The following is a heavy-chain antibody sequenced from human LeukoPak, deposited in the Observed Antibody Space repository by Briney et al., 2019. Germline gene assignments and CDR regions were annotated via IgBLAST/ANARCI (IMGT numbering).Heavy chain of an antibody. CDR2: ISYDGSNK. CDR1: GFTFSSYG. V-gene: IGHV3-30*18. CDR3: AKTNRGSSSQG. D-gene: IGHD6-13*01. J-gene: IGHJ4*02. Sequence: GGSLRLSCAASGFTFSSYGMHWVRQAPGKGLEWVAVISYDGSNKYYADSVKGRFTISRDNSKNTLYLQMNSLRAEDTAVYYCAKTNRGSSSQGWGQGTLVTVSS.